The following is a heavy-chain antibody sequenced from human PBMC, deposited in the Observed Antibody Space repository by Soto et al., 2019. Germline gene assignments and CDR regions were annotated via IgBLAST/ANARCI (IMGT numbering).Heavy chain of an antibody. CDR2: ISGSGGST. CDR3: AKVLGYCSGGSCYRPYYYYGMDV. V-gene: IGHV3-23*01. CDR1: GFTFSSYA. D-gene: IGHD2-15*01. Sequence: EVQLLESGGGLVQPGGSLRLSCAASGFTFSSYAMSWVRQAPGKGLEWVSAISGSGGSTYYADSVKGRFTISRDNSKNTLYLQMNSLRAEDTAVYYCAKVLGYCSGGSCYRPYYYYGMDVWGQGTTVTVSS. J-gene: IGHJ6*02.